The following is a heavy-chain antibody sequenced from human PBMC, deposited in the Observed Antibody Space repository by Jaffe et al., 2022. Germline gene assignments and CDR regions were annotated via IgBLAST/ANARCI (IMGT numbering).Heavy chain of an antibody. Sequence: EMQLVESGGGLVQPGGSLRLSCVASGFTFHHYWMDWVRQAPGKGLVWISRIDSDGSGTSYADSVQGRFTIFRDNAKNTVYLQMNSLTLEDTGVYFCVRDHYGFDYWGQGTLVTVSS. CDR2: IDSDGSGT. D-gene: IGHD3-16*01. CDR3: VRDHYGFDY. J-gene: IGHJ4*02. V-gene: IGHV3-74*01. CDR1: GFTFHHYW.